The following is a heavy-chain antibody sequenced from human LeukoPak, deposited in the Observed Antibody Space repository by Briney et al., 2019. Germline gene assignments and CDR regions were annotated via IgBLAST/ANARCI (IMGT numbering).Heavy chain of an antibody. J-gene: IGHJ4*02. CDR1: GGSISSGSYY. Sequence: SETLSLTCTVSGGSISSGSYYWSWIRQPAGKGLEWIGRIYTSGSTNYNPSLKSRVTISVDTSKNQFSLKLSSVTAADTAVYYCARGGYSNYGEHFDYWGQGALVTVSS. V-gene: IGHV4-61*02. CDR3: ARGGYSNYGEHFDY. D-gene: IGHD4-11*01. CDR2: IYTSGST.